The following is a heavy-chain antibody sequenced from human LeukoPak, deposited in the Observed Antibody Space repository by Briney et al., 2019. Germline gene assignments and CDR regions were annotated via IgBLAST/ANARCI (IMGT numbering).Heavy chain of an antibody. CDR3: ARGVLFPN. CDR1: GRSFSGYY. D-gene: IGHD6-6*01. V-gene: IGHV4-34*01. J-gene: IGHJ4*02. CDR2: INHSGST. Sequence: PSETLSLTCAVYGRSFSGYYWSWIRQPPGKGLEWIGEINHSGSTNYNPSLKSRVTISVDTSKNQFSLKLSSVTAADTAVCYCARGVLFPNWGQGTLVTVSS.